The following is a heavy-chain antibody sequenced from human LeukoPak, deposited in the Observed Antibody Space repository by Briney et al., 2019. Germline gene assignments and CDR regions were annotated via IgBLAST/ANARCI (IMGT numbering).Heavy chain of an antibody. Sequence: GGSLRLSCAASGFTVSSNYMSWVRQAPGKGLEWVSVIYSGGSTYYADSVKGRFTISRDNSKNTLYLQMNSLRAEDTAVYYCASAMSSGWYVNWGQGALVTVSA. CDR3: ASAMSSGWYVN. V-gene: IGHV3-66*02. D-gene: IGHD6-19*01. J-gene: IGHJ4*02. CDR1: GFTVSSNY. CDR2: IYSGGST.